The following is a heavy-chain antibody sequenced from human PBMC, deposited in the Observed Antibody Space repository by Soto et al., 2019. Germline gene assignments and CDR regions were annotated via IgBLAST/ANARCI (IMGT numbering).Heavy chain of an antibody. D-gene: IGHD6-19*01. J-gene: IGHJ4*02. Sequence: SLRLSCAASGFTFSSYGMHWVRQAPGKGLEWVAVISYDGSNKYYADSVKGRFTISRDNSKNTLYLQMNSLRAEDTAVYYCAKAQSGWPHYFDYWGQGTLVTVSS. CDR1: GFTFSSYG. V-gene: IGHV3-30*18. CDR3: AKAQSGWPHYFDY. CDR2: ISYDGSNK.